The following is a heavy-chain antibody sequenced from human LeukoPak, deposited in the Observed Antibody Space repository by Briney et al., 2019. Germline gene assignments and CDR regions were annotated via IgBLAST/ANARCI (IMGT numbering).Heavy chain of an antibody. CDR1: GYSFTSYW. V-gene: IGHV5-51*01. CDR3: ARRGSSGWNTLYYFGY. J-gene: IGHJ4*02. CDR2: IYPGDSDT. Sequence: GESLKISCKGSGYSFTSYWIGWVRQMRGKGLEWMGIIYPGDSDTSYSPSLQGQVTISADRAISTAYLQWSSLKVSDTAMYYCARRGSSGWNTLYYFGYWGWGTLVPVSA. D-gene: IGHD6-19*01.